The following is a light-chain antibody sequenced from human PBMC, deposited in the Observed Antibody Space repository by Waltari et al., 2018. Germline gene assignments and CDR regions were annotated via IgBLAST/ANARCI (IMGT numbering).Light chain of an antibody. CDR2: EVS. V-gene: IGLV2-8*01. Sequence: QSALTQPPSASGPPGQPVTISCPGTSSDVGGYNYVSCYQQHPGKAPKLMIYEVSKRPSGVPDRFSGSKSGNTASLTVSGLQAEDEADYYCSSYAGSNNYVVFGGGTKLTVL. CDR1: SSDVGGYNY. J-gene: IGLJ2*01. CDR3: SSYAGSNNYVV.